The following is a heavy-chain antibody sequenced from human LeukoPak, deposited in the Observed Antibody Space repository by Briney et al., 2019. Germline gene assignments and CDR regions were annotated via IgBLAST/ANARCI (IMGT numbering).Heavy chain of an antibody. D-gene: IGHD3-10*01. CDR1: GFTFSNYA. CDR3: ARDNYGSDY. CDR2: ISYDGSNK. V-gene: IGHV3-30-3*01. Sequence: PGRSLRLSCAASGFTFSNYAMHWVRQAPGKGLEWVAVISYDGSNKYYADSVKGRFTISRDNSKNTLYLLVNSLRAEDTAVYYCARDNYGSDYWGQGTLVTVSS. J-gene: IGHJ4*02.